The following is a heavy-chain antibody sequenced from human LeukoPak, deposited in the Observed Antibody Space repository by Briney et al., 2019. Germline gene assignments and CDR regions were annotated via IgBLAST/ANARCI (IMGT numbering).Heavy chain of an antibody. CDR1: GGSISSYY. Sequence: SETLSLTCTVSGGSISSYYWSWIRQPPGKGLEWIGYIYYSGSTNYNPSLKSRVTMSADTTKNQFSLKVSSVTAADTAVYYCARGRNWFDPWGQGTPVTVSS. CDR3: ARGRNWFDP. J-gene: IGHJ5*02. CDR2: IYYSGST. V-gene: IGHV4-59*01.